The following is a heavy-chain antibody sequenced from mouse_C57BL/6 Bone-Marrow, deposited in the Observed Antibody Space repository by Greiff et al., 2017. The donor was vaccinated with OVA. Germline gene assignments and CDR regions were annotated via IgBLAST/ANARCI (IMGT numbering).Heavy chain of an antibody. Sequence: VQLQQSGPVLVKPGASVKMSCKASGYTFTDYYMNWVKQSHGKSLEWIGVINPYNGGTSYNQKFKGKATLTVDKSSSTAYMELNSLTSEDYAVYYCARKNYGSSYDYAMDYWGQGTSVTVSS. D-gene: IGHD1-1*01. CDR3: ARKNYGSSYDYAMDY. V-gene: IGHV1-19*01. J-gene: IGHJ4*01. CDR1: GYTFTDYY. CDR2: INPYNGGT.